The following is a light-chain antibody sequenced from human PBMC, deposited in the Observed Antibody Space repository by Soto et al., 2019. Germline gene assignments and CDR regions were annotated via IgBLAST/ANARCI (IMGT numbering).Light chain of an antibody. CDR1: QSVSSN. CDR3: QHYNNWST. CDR2: GAS. V-gene: IGKV3D-15*01. J-gene: IGKJ5*01. Sequence: EIGMRQSPATLSVSPGERATLSCRASQSVSSNLAWYQQKPGQAPRLLIYGASTRATGIPARFSGSGSGTEFTLTISSLQSEDFAVYYCQHYNNWSTFGQGTRLEIK.